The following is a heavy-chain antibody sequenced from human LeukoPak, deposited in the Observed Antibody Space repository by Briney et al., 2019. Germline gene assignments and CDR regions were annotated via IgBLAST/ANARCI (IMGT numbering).Heavy chain of an antibody. J-gene: IGHJ4*02. CDR1: NDSISSSINY. Sequence: PSETLSLTCTVSNDSISSSINYWGWIRQPPGKGLEWIGTIYHSGSAYYNPSLKSRVTISVSTSKNQSSLRLTSVTATDSAVYYCARSVAVAGTFEYWGQGTPVTVSS. CDR3: ARSVAVAGTFEY. V-gene: IGHV4-39*01. CDR2: IYHSGSA. D-gene: IGHD6-19*01.